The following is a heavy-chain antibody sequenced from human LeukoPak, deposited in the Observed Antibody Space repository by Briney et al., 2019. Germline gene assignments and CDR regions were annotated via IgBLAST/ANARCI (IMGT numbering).Heavy chain of an antibody. CDR1: GFTFSNYN. Sequence: GGSLRLSCVASGFTFSNYNMNWVRQAPGKGLEWVSYISSTTSTIYYADSVKGRFTISRDNAKNSLYLQMNSLRAEDTAVYYCARENKVIQLWGQGTLVTVSS. J-gene: IGHJ4*02. D-gene: IGHD5-18*01. V-gene: IGHV3-48*04. CDR3: ARENKVIQL. CDR2: ISSTTSTI.